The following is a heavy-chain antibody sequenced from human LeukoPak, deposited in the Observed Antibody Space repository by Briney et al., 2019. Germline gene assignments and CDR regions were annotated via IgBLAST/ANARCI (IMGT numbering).Heavy chain of an antibody. CDR1: GGSISSYY. J-gene: IGHJ4*02. CDR2: INHSGST. Sequence: SETLFLTCTVSGGSISSYYWSWIRQPPGKGLEWIGEINHSGSTNYNPSLKSRVTISVDTSKNQFSLKLSSVTAADTAVYYCARRGQQVSFIRYWGQGTLVTVSS. V-gene: IGHV4-34*01. D-gene: IGHD1-14*01. CDR3: ARRGQQVSFIRY.